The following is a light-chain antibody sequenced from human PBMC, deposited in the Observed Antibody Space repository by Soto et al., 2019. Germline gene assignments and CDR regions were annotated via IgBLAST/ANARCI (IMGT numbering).Light chain of an antibody. V-gene: IGLV2-14*01. CDR2: GVT. Sequence: QSALTQPASVSGSPGQSITISCTGTSSDVGGYNYVSWYQQHPGKAPKLIIYGVTNRPSGVSNRFSGSKSGNTASLTISGLQAEDGADYYCSSYTTSYTLVAIGGGTKLTVL. CDR1: SSDVGGYNY. CDR3: SSYTTSYTLVA. J-gene: IGLJ2*01.